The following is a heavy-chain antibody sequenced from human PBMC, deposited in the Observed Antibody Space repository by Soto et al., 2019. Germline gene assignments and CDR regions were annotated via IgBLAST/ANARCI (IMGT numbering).Heavy chain of an antibody. CDR3: ARGRSSRWYHLFDS. CDR2: IGSGGDT. J-gene: IGHJ5*01. D-gene: IGHD6-13*01. CDR1: GFIFSSYD. Sequence: GGSLRLSCAASGFIFSSYDMHWVRQVTGKGLEWVSGIGSGGDTYYLDSVTGRFTISRENAKNFLYLQMNSLRAGDTAVYYCARGRSSRWYHLFDSWGQGTLVTVSS. V-gene: IGHV3-13*04.